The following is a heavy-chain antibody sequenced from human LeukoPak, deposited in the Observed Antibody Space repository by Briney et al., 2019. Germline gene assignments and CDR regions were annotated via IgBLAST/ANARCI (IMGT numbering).Heavy chain of an antibody. J-gene: IGHJ5*02. CDR3: ARGRVRWFDP. CDR1: GGSTSSGSYY. V-gene: IGHV4-61*02. CDR2: IYTSGST. Sequence: NASETLSLTCTVSGGSTSSGSYYWSWIRQPAGKGLEWIGRIYTSGSTNYNPSLKSRVTISVDTSKNQFSLKLSSVTAADTAVYYRARGRVRWFDPWGQGTLVTVSS.